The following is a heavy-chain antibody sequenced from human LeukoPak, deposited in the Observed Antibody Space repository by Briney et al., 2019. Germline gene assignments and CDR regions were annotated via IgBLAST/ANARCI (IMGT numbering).Heavy chain of an antibody. CDR3: AAPYTSSWFDL. CDR1: GFTFTSRSA. CDR2: IVVDSDNT. D-gene: IGHD6-13*01. Sequence: SVTVSFKASGFTFTSRSAVQWVRQARGQRLEWIGWIVVDSDNTNYAENFEERVTITRDMSASTSYMELSSLRSEDTAVYFCAAPYTSSWFDLWGQGTLVTVSS. V-gene: IGHV1-58*01. J-gene: IGHJ5*02.